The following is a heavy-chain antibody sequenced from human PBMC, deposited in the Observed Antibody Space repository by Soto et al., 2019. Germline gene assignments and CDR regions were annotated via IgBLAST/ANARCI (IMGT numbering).Heavy chain of an antibody. J-gene: IGHJ6*02. Sequence: QVQLVQSGAELRKPGASVKVSCKASGYAFNGYFIHWVRLAPGQGLEWMGWINPNSGVTNYAQKFQGWVTMTRDTSLSTAYMELRRLTSDDTAVYYCARQGVVVAATLSYYSYAMDVWGQGTTVTVS. CDR1: GYAFNGYF. V-gene: IGHV1-2*04. CDR2: INPNSGVT. CDR3: ARQGVVVAATLSYYSYAMDV. D-gene: IGHD2-15*01.